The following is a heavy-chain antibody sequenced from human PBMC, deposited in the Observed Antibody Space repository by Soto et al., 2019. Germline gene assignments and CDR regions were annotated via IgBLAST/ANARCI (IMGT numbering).Heavy chain of an antibody. D-gene: IGHD6-19*01. CDR1: GDSVSSNSAA. V-gene: IGHV6-1*01. CDR3: ARDKFLKQWPDHDAFDI. Sequence: QSQTLSLTCAISGDSVSSNSAAWNWIRQSPSRGLEWLGRTYYRSKWYNDYAVSVKSRITINPDTSKNQFSLQLNSVTPEDTAVYYCARDKFLKQWPDHDAFDIWGQGTMVTVSS. J-gene: IGHJ3*02. CDR2: TYYRSKWYN.